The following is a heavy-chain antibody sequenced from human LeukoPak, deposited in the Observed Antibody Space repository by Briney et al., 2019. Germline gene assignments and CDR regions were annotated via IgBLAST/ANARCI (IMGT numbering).Heavy chain of an antibody. Sequence: PGGSLRLSCAASGFTFSTYWMHWVRQAPGKGLLRVSRLSGDGSSTAYADSLKGRFTISRDNAKHTLYLQMNSLRAEDTAVYFCARASTTVPNLLDNWGQGTLVTVSS. J-gene: IGHJ4*02. CDR1: GFTFSTYW. D-gene: IGHD4-17*01. CDR3: ARASTTVPNLLDN. V-gene: IGHV3-74*03. CDR2: LSGDGSST.